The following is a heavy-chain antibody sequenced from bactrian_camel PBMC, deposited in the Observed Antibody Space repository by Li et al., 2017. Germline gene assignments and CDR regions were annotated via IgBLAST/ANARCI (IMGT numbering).Heavy chain of an antibody. CDR1: GFTFSNYW. V-gene: IGHV3S25*01. D-gene: IGHD4*01. Sequence: QLVESGGGLVQHGGSVRLSCEASGFTFSNYWMYWVRQAPGKGLEWVSTINSAGSTTTYADSVKGRFTISRDNAKNTVYLQMNDLKPEDTAVYYCARRFSYIVDYVPVLCYYGMDYWGKGTQVTVS. CDR2: INSAGSTT. J-gene: IGHJ7*01.